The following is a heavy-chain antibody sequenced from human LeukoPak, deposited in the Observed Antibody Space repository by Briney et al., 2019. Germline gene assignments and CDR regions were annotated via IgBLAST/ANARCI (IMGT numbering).Heavy chain of an antibody. D-gene: IGHD3-3*01. Sequence: GGSLRLSCAASGFTFSSYAMSWVRQAPGKGLEWVSAISGSGGSTYYADSVKGRFTISRDNSKNTLYLRMNSLRAEDTALYYCARRLSLLRPSGVVTKSAGGYMDVWGKGTTVTVSS. CDR3: ARRLSLLRPSGVVTKSAGGYMDV. V-gene: IGHV3-23*01. CDR2: ISGSGGST. CDR1: GFTFSSYA. J-gene: IGHJ6*03.